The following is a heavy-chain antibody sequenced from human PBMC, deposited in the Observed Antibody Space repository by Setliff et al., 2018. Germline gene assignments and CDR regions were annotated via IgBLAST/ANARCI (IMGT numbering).Heavy chain of an antibody. CDR1: GFTFDNHA. Sequence: PGGSLRLSCEVSGFTFDNHAMHWVRQAPGKGLEWVSGINWSGEIIGCADSVKGRFTFSRDNAKNSVFLDMNSLRVDDTATYYCARDRLTSARYWTSDYWGQGTLVTVSS. D-gene: IGHD2-8*02. CDR2: INWSGEII. V-gene: IGHV3-9*01. CDR3: ARDRLTSARYWTSDY. J-gene: IGHJ4*02.